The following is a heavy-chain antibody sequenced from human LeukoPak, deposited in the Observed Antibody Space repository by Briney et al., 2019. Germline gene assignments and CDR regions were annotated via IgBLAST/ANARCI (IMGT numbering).Heavy chain of an antibody. CDR3: ARGRDYGDNSGALWVY. Sequence: ASVKVSCKSSGYTFTVYYMHWVRQAPGQGFEWMGWINPNSGGTNYARKFQGRVTMTRDTSISTAYMELSRLTSDDTAVYYCARGRDYGDNSGALWVYWGQGTLVTASS. D-gene: IGHD4-23*01. J-gene: IGHJ4*02. CDR2: INPNSGGT. CDR1: GYTFTVYY. V-gene: IGHV1-2*02.